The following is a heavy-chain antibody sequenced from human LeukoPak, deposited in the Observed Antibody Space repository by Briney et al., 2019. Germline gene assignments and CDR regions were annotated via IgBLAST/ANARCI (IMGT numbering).Heavy chain of an antibody. D-gene: IGHD2-2*01. J-gene: IGHJ4*02. CDR3: ARGDNRDQ. CDR1: EYDFRAYT. CDR2: ISKSSAK. Sequence: PGGSLRLSCVASEYDFRAYTFTWVRQAPGKGLEYVSSISKSSAKYYSESVRGRFTISRDNAENSLYLDMSNLGAEDTAVYFCARGDNRDQWGQGTLVTVSS. V-gene: IGHV3-69-1*01.